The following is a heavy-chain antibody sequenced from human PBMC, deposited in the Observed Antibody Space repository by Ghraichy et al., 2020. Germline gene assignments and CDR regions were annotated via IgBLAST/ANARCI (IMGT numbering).Heavy chain of an antibody. Sequence: SQTFSLTCTVSGGSISSSTYYWGWIRQPPGKGLEWIASIYFSGNTYYNPSLKSRVTVSVDTSKSQFSLKLSSVTAADTAMYYCARHYYAGHSASYWYFDLWGRGTLVTVSS. CDR1: GGSISSSTYY. D-gene: IGHD4-23*01. J-gene: IGHJ2*01. CDR3: ARHYYAGHSASYWYFDL. V-gene: IGHV4-39*01. CDR2: IYFSGNT.